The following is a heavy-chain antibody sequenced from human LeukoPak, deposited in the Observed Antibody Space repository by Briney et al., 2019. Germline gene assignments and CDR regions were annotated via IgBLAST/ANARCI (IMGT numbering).Heavy chain of an antibody. Sequence: GGSLRLSCAASGFTFSSYTMHWVRQAPGTGLQWVAAISYEGNNKFYADSVRGRFTISRESSKNTLYLEMNSVRPEDTAIYYCARKGGTMITYSPFDYWGQGTLVTVSS. CDR1: GFTFSSYT. CDR3: ARKGGTMITYSPFDY. D-gene: IGHD3-16*01. V-gene: IGHV3-30*04. J-gene: IGHJ4*02. CDR2: ISYEGNNK.